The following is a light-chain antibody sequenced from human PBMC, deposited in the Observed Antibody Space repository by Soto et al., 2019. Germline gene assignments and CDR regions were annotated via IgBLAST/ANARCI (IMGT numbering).Light chain of an antibody. CDR1: SSDVGGHNH. J-gene: IGLJ1*01. V-gene: IGLV2-14*01. CDR2: EVG. CDR3: NSYTSSSTHV. Sequence: QSALTQPASVSGSPGQSITISCTGSSSDVGGHNHVSCYQQHPGTAHKLIIYEVGNRPSGVSNRFSGSKSGNTASLTISGFQAEDEADYYCNSYTSSSTHVFGTGTKLTVL.